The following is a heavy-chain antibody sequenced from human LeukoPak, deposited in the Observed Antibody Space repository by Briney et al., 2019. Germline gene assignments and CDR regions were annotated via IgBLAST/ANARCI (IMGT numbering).Heavy chain of an antibody. J-gene: IGHJ4*02. Sequence: SETLSLTCTVSGGSISSYFWTWIRQPPGKGLEWIGYIYRSGSTSYNPSLKSRVTISVDTSKNQFSLKLSSVTAADTAVYYCARDRAIGDYYDSSGYYPFDYWGQGTLVTVSS. D-gene: IGHD3-22*01. CDR1: GGSISSYF. V-gene: IGHV4-59*01. CDR2: IYRSGST. CDR3: ARDRAIGDYYDSSGYYPFDY.